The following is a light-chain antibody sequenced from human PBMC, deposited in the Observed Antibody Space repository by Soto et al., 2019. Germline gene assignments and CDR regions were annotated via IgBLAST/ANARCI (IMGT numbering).Light chain of an antibody. CDR2: AAS. CDR3: QKYSSVIT. V-gene: IGKV1-27*01. CDR1: QGISNF. Sequence: DIQITHSPSSLSASVGDRVTITCRASQGISNFLAWYQQKPGKVPKLLISAASTLQSGVPSRFSGSGSGTDFTLTITSLQPEDVATYYCQKYSSVITFGQGTRLEIK. J-gene: IGKJ5*01.